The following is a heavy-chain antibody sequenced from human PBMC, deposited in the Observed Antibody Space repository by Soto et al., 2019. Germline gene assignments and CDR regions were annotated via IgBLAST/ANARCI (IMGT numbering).Heavy chain of an antibody. Sequence: ASVKVSCKASGYTFTGYYMHWVRQAPGQGLEWMGWINPNSGGTNYAQKFQGRVTMTRDTSISTAYMELSRLRSDDTAVYYCARDGGDSGPLFDYWGQGTLVTVSS. V-gene: IGHV1-2*02. CDR3: ARDGGDSGPLFDY. D-gene: IGHD2-21*02. CDR2: INPNSGGT. J-gene: IGHJ4*02. CDR1: GYTFTGYY.